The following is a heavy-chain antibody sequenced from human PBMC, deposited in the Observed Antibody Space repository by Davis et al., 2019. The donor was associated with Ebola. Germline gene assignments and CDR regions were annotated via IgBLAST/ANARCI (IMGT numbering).Heavy chain of an antibody. V-gene: IGHV1-18*01. CDR2: ISAYNGNT. CDR3: AGSILEQYNWFDP. Sequence: SVKVSCKASGYTFTSYGISWVRQAPAQGLEWMGWISAYNGNTNYAQKFQGRVTITADKSTSTAYMELSSLRSEDTAVYYCAGSILEQYNWFDPWGQGTLVTVSS. CDR1: GYTFTSYG. J-gene: IGHJ5*02. D-gene: IGHD3-3*01.